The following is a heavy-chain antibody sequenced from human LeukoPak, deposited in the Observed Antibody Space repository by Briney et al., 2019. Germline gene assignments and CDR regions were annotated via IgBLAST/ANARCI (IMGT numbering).Heavy chain of an antibody. CDR3: ARDGGGAFDI. D-gene: IGHD3-16*01. J-gene: IGHJ3*02. CDR2: IQADGGNK. Sequence: SGGSLRLSCAASGFTFRNSDMHWVRQAPGKGPEWVAFIQADGGNKYYADSVKGRFTISRDNSKNTLYLQMNSLRAEDTAVYYCARDGGGAFDIWGQGTMVAVSS. V-gene: IGHV3-30*02. CDR1: GFTFRNSD.